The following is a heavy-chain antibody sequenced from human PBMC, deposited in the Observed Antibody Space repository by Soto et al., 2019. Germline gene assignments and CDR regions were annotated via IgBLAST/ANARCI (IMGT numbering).Heavy chain of an antibody. CDR3: ARGQRFSDWFDP. CDR1: GGAINSYY. CDR2: IYSSGST. V-gene: IGHV4-4*07. Sequence: SETLSLTCTVSGGAINSYYWTGIRQPAGKGLEWIGRIYSSGSTKYNPSLQSRVTMSLDTSKNQFSLRLASVTAADTAVYYCARGQRFSDWFDPWGQGTLVTVSS. J-gene: IGHJ5*02. D-gene: IGHD3-3*01.